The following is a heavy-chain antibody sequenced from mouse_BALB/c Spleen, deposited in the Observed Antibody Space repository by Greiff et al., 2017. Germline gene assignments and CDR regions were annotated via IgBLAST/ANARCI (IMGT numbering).Heavy chain of an antibody. Sequence: VQLQQSGTVLARPGASVKMSCKASGYTFTSYWMHWVKQRPGQGLEWIGAIYPGNSDTSYNQKFKGKAKLTAVTSTSTAYMELSSLTSEDSAVYYCARDYDYDRYAMDYWGQGTSVTVSS. CDR2: IYPGNSDT. CDR3: ARDYDYDRYAMDY. V-gene: IGHV1-5*01. D-gene: IGHD2-4*01. CDR1: GYTFTSYW. J-gene: IGHJ4*01.